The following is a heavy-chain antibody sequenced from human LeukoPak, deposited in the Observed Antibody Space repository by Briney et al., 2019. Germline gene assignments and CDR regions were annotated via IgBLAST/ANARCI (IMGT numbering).Heavy chain of an antibody. CDR1: GFIFSAYN. D-gene: IGHD3-16*01. CDR3: TRDGGEWDYTAFDI. CDR2: IRKKNKRYTT. J-gene: IGHJ3*02. Sequence: PGGSLRLSCAASGFIFSAYNMDWVRQAPGKGLEWIARIRKKNKRYTTEYAASVKERFVVTRGDYKDSIFHQKNSLETEDTAVYYCTRDGGEWDYTAFDIWGPGTRVTVSS. V-gene: IGHV3-72*01.